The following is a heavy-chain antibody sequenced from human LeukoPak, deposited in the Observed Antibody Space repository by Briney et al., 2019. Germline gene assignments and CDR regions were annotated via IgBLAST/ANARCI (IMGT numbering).Heavy chain of an antibody. V-gene: IGHV3-30-3*02. CDR1: GFTFSSYA. CDR2: ISYDGSKK. Sequence: GGSLRLSCAASGFTFSSYAMHWVRQAPGKGLEWVAVISYDGSKKYYADSVKGRFTISRDNSKNTLYLQMNSLRAEDTAVYYCAKWGDYDILTGYYDSDYWGHGTLVTVSS. CDR3: AKWGDYDILTGYYDSDY. D-gene: IGHD3-9*01. J-gene: IGHJ4*01.